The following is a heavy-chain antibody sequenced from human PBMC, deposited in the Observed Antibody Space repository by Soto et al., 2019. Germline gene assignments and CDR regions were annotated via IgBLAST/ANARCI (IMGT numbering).Heavy chain of an antibody. Sequence: QVQLVQSGAEVKKPGASVKVSCKASGYTFTGYYMHWVRQAPGQGLEWMGWINPNSGGTNYAQKFQGWVTMTRDTSISTAYMELSRLRSDDTAVYYCARRRRPIAYCGGDCYSDFDYWGQGTLVTVSS. CDR3: ARRRRPIAYCGGDCYSDFDY. D-gene: IGHD2-21*02. CDR2: INPNSGGT. CDR1: GYTFTGYY. V-gene: IGHV1-2*04. J-gene: IGHJ4*02.